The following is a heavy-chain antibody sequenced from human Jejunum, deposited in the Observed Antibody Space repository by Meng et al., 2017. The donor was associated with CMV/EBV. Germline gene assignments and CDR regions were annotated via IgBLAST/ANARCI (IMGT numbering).Heavy chain of an antibody. CDR2: SYYSGSS. J-gene: IGHJ6*02. D-gene: IGHD1-7*01. CDR3: ARDRPGKNWNYMYATDV. V-gene: IGHV4-39*07. Sequence: SSSYYWGWFRQPPGKGLEWVGSSYYSGSSHYNPSLKSRVTTSVDTSKNQFSLKLSSVTAADTAVYYCARDRPGKNWNYMYATDVWGQGTTVTVSS. CDR1: SSSYY.